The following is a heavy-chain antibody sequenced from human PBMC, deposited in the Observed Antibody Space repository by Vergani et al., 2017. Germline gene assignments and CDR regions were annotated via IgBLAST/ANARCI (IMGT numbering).Heavy chain of an antibody. J-gene: IGHJ4*02. D-gene: IGHD2-8*01. V-gene: IGHV5-51*01. CDR3: VTDPQIWCFDY. Sequence: VHLVQSGAEVKKAGESLRISCTTSGYSFPRFWIGWVRQLPGKGLEWIGYIYTGDSDVRYNPSFQDDSTISADSSISTAYLQWRSNKSSDTAMYYCVTDPQIWCFDYWGQGTLVTVSS. CDR2: IYTGDSDV. CDR1: GYSFPRFW.